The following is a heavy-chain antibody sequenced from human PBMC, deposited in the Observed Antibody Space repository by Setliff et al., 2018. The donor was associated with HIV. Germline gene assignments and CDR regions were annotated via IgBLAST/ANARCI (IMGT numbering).Heavy chain of an antibody. Sequence: SETLSLTCTVSGGSISTYYWSWIRQPPGKGLGWIGYINTRGSTNYNPSLKSRVTISVDTSKNQFSLKLSSVTAADTAIYYCARHYYYDRTGYSLDAFDIWGQGTMVT. J-gene: IGHJ3*02. CDR1: GGSISTYY. V-gene: IGHV4-4*09. CDR2: INTRGST. D-gene: IGHD3-22*01. CDR3: ARHYYYDRTGYSLDAFDI.